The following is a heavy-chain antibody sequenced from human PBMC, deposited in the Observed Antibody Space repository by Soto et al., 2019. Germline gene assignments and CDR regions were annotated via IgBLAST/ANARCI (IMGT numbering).Heavy chain of an antibody. D-gene: IGHD3-3*01. V-gene: IGHV1-46*03. Sequence: ASVKVSCKASGYNFTSYYMHWVRQAPGQGLEWMGIIDPSGGSTSYAQKFQGRVSMTRDTSTSTVYMDLSSLRSEDTAVYYCARDLTGGPTYYDFWSGYSPVDYWGLGTLVTVS. CDR2: IDPSGGST. CDR1: GYNFTSYY. J-gene: IGHJ4*02. CDR3: ARDLTGGPTYYDFWSGYSPVDY.